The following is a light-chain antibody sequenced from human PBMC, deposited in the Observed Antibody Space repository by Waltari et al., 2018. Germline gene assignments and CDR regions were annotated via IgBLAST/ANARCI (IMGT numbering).Light chain of an antibody. CDR2: GSS. CDR3: QQYDNWPRT. Sequence: EVVMTQSPATLSVSPGERATLSCRASQSVSTNLAWYQQKPGQAPRLLIYGSSIRASGFPARFIGSGSGTDFTLTISILQSEDFAVYYCQQYDNWPRTFGQGTKVEIK. J-gene: IGKJ1*01. CDR1: QSVSTN. V-gene: IGKV3D-15*03.